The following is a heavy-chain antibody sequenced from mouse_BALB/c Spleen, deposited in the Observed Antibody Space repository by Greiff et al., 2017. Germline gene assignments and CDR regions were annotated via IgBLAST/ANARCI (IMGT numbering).Heavy chain of an antibody. Sequence: VQLQQSGAELVKPGASVKLSCTASGFNIKDTYMHWVKQRPEQGLEWIGKIDPANGNTKYDPKFQGKATITADTSSNTAYLQLSSLTSEDTAVYYCTRGEYGPLAYWGQGTLVTVSA. J-gene: IGHJ3*01. CDR2: IDPANGNT. V-gene: IGHV14-3*02. CDR3: TRGEYGPLAY. CDR1: GFNIKDTY. D-gene: IGHD1-1*02.